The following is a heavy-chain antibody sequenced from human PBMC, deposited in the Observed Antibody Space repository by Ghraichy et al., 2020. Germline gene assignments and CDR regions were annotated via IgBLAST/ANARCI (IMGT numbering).Heavy chain of an antibody. Sequence: SQTLSLTCTVSGGSISSYYWSWIRQPPGKGLEWIGYIYYSGSTNYNPSLKSRVTISVDTSKNQFSLKLSSVTAADTAVYYCARDPGYGFDPWGQGTLVTVSS. CDR1: GGSISSYY. D-gene: IGHD1-1*01. J-gene: IGHJ5*02. CDR3: ARDPGYGFDP. CDR2: IYYSGST. V-gene: IGHV4-59*01.